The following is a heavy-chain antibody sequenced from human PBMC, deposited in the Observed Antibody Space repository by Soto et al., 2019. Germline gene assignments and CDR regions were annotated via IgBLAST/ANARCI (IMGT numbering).Heavy chain of an antibody. J-gene: IGHJ5*02. CDR2: INHGGST. D-gene: IGHD3-3*01. CDR1: GGSFSGYY. Sequence: SETLSLTCAVYGGSFSGYYWSWIRQPPGKGLEWIGEINHGGSTNYNPSLKSRVTISVDTSKNQFSLKLSSVTAADTAVYYCARVGNYDFWSGYLTRNNWFDPWGQGTLVTVSS. V-gene: IGHV4-34*01. CDR3: ARVGNYDFWSGYLTRNNWFDP.